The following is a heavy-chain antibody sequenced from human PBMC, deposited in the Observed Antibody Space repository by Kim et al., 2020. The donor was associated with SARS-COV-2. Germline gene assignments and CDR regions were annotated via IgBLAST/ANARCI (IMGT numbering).Heavy chain of an antibody. D-gene: IGHD6-13*01. CDR2: ISYDGSNK. V-gene: IGHV3-30*18. J-gene: IGHJ3*02. CDR3: ANGDRSSWYAGAFDI. CDR1: GFTFSSYG. Sequence: GGSLRLSCAASGFTFSSYGMHWVRQAPGKGLEWVAVISYDGSNKYYADSVKGRFTISRDNSKNTLYLQMTSLRAEDTAVYYCANGDRSSWYAGAFDIWGQGTMVTVSS.